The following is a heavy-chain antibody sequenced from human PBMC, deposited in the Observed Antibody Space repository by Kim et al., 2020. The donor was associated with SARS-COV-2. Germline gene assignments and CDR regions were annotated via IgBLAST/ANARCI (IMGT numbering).Heavy chain of an antibody. CDR1: GCSISSSSYY. D-gene: IGHD3-9*01. CDR3: ARRGSYDIFTGLGNYYG. Sequence: SETLSLTCTVSGCSISSSSYYWGWIRQPPGKGREWIGSIHYSGSTYYNPSLKSRATISVDTSKNQCSLKLSSVTAADTAVYYCARRGSYDIFTGLGNYYG. J-gene: IGHJ6*01. CDR2: IHYSGST. V-gene: IGHV4-39*01.